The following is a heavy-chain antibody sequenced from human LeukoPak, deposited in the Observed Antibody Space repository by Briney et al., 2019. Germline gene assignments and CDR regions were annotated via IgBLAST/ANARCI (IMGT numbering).Heavy chain of an antibody. J-gene: IGHJ4*02. Sequence: ASVKVSCKASGYTFTSYGISWVRQAPGQGLEWMGWISAYNGNTNYAQKLQGRVTMTTDTSTSTAYMELRSLRSDDTAVYYCAREPSYYYDSSGYYGDYWGQGTLVTASS. V-gene: IGHV1-18*01. D-gene: IGHD3-22*01. CDR1: GYTFTSYG. CDR2: ISAYNGNT. CDR3: AREPSYYYDSSGYYGDY.